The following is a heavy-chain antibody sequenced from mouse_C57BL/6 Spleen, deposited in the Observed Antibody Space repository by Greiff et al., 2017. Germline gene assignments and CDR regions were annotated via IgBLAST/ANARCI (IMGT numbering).Heavy chain of an antibody. CDR2: IYPNKGGN. Sequence: VQLQQSGPELVKPGASGKTSCKASGYTFTDYYMLRVKQSHGKGLEWIGYIYPNKGGNGFTQKFKGKATLAVDKSSSTAYMELRSLTSEDSAVYYCARQLRLRGAMDCWDQGASVTVSS. D-gene: IGHD3-2*02. CDR3: ARQLRLRGAMDC. J-gene: IGHJ4*01. V-gene: IGHV1-34*01. CDR1: GYTFTDYY.